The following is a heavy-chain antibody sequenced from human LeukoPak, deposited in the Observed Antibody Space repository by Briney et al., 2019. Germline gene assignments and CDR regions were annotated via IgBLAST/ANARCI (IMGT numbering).Heavy chain of an antibody. CDR1: GFTFSSYN. CDR2: ITSSSSTI. J-gene: IGHJ6*04. Sequence: GGSLRLSCAASGFTFSSYNMNWVRQAPGKGLEWVSYITSSSSTIYYADSVKGRFTISRDNAKNSLYLQMNSLRAEDTAVYYCAELGITMIGGVWGKGTTVTISS. V-gene: IGHV3-48*04. D-gene: IGHD3-10*02. CDR3: AELGITMIGGV.